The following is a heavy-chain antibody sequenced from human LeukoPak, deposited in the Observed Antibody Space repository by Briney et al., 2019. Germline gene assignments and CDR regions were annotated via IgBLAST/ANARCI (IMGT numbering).Heavy chain of an antibody. CDR2: INHSGST. J-gene: IGHJ4*02. CDR1: GGSFSGYY. Sequence: SETLSLTCAVYGGSFSGYYWSWIRQPPGKGLEWIGEINHSGSTNYNPSLKSRVTISVDTSKNQFSLKLSSVTAADTAVYYCAREKYYDNLGFDYWGQGTLVTVSS. D-gene: IGHD3-22*01. CDR3: AREKYYDNLGFDY. V-gene: IGHV4-34*01.